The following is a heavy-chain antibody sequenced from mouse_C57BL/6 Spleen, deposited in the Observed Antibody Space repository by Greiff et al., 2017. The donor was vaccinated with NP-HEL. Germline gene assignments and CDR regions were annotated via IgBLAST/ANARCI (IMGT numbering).Heavy chain of an antibody. J-gene: IGHJ2*01. CDR3: VLRLDY. CDR2: INPNNGGT. D-gene: IGHD1-2*01. CDR1: GYTFTDYY. V-gene: IGHV1-26*01. Sequence: VQLQQSGPELVKPGASVKISCKASGYTFTDYYMNWVKQSHGKSLEWIGDINPNNGGTSYNQKFKGKATLTVDKSSSTAYMELRSLTSEDSAVYYCVLRLDYWGQGTTLTVSS.